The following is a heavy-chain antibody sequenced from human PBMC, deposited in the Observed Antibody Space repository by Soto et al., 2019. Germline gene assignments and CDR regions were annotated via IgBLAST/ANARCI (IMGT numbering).Heavy chain of an antibody. V-gene: IGHV6-1*01. CDR1: GDSVSSNRTA. CDR2: TYYRSKWYN. Sequence: SQTISLTCAISGDSVSSNRTAWNWIRQSPSRGLEWLGRTYYRSKWYNDYAVSVKSRITINPDTSKNQFSLQLNSVTPEDTAVYYCARDLTLITGVVDYYYGMDVWGQGTTVTVSS. CDR3: ARDLTLITGVVDYYYGMDV. D-gene: IGHD2-15*01. J-gene: IGHJ6*02.